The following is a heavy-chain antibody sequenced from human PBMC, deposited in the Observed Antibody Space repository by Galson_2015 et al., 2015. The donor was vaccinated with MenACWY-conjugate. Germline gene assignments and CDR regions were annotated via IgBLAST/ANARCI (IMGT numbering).Heavy chain of an antibody. CDR1: SGSVSNSY. J-gene: IGHJ5*02. Sequence: ETLSLTCTVSSGSVSNSYWSWIRQPPGKGLEWISSIYYCGPTNYNPSLKSQATISVDTSKNQFSLKLTFVTAADTAMYYCAKGGGIAASGHNWFDPWGQGTLLIVSS. CDR2: IYYCGPT. D-gene: IGHD6-25*01. V-gene: IGHV4-59*02. CDR3: AKGGGIAASGHNWFDP.